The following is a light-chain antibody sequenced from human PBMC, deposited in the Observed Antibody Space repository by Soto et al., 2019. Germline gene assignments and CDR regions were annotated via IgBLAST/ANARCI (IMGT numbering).Light chain of an antibody. CDR2: VAS. CDR3: QQTDSTPLT. Sequence: DIQMTQSPSSLSATVGDRVTITCRASQSISVYLNWYQQKPGKAPGLLIYVASNLQTGVPSRFSGSGSGTEFTLTISSLQPEDFATYYCQQTDSTPLTFGGGTKVDIK. CDR1: QSISVY. J-gene: IGKJ4*01. V-gene: IGKV1-39*01.